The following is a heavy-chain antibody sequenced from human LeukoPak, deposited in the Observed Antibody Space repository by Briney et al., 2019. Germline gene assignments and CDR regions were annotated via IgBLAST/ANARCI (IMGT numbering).Heavy chain of an antibody. CDR1: GFTFSTYG. D-gene: IGHD5-18*01. J-gene: IGHJ4*02. CDR3: ARLRGYTYGSHY. Sequence: GGSLRLSCAASGFTFSTYGMIWVRQAPGKGPEWVSSISSISTYTHYADAVKGRFTISRDNAKNSLYLQMNSLRAEDTAVYYCARLRGYTYGSHYWGQGTLVTVSS. CDR2: ISSISTYT. V-gene: IGHV3-21*01.